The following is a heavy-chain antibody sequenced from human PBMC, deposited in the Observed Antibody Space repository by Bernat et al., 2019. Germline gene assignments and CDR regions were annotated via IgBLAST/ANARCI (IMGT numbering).Heavy chain of an antibody. CDR2: INTNNGNT. V-gene: IGHV1-18*01. CDR1: GYTFNDYA. D-gene: IGHD2-15*01. CDR3: AREDGRPGDCDY. J-gene: IGHJ4*02. Sequence: QVQLVQSGPEVKKPGASVKVSCKASGYTFNDYAITWVRQAPGQGLEWVGWINTNNGNTNFAQNFQGRVTMTTDTSATTVYMELNTLTSDDTAMYYCAREDGRPGDCDYWGQGTLVTVSS.